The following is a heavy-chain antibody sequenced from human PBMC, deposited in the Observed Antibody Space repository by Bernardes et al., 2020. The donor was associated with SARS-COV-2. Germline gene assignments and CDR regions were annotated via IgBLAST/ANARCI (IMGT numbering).Heavy chain of an antibody. J-gene: IGHJ4*02. CDR1: GYSFTNYW. CDR2: IYPGDSDT. CDR3: ARLMLGYGYLLDY. Sequence: GEALPISCKGSGYSFTNYWIGWVRQMPGTGLEWMGIIYPGDSDTRYSPSFQGQVTISADKSISTAYLQWSSLKASDTAMYYCARLMLGYGYLLDYWGQGTLVTVSS. D-gene: IGHD5-18*01. V-gene: IGHV5-51*01.